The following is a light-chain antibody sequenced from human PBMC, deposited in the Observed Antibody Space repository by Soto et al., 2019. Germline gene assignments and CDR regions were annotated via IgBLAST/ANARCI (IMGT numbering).Light chain of an antibody. Sequence: QSALTQPPSASGTPGQRVTISCSGSSSNIGSHYLYWYQQFPGTAPKLLIYRNDQRPSGVPDRFSGSRSGTSASLAISGLRSEDEADYYCAAWDDSLSGRVFGGGTKLTVL. CDR2: RND. J-gene: IGLJ3*02. CDR3: AAWDDSLSGRV. CDR1: SSNIGSHY. V-gene: IGLV1-47*01.